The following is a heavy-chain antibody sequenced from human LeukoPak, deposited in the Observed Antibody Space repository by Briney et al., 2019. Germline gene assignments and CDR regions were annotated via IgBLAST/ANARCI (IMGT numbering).Heavy chain of an antibody. J-gene: IGHJ4*02. V-gene: IGHV3-66*02. CDR1: GFTVSSNY. D-gene: IGHD3-22*01. CDR2: IYSGGST. CDR3: VEEYYDSSGYPFFDY. Sequence: GGSLRLSCAASGFTVSSNYMSWVRQAPGKGLEWVSVIYSGGSTYYADSVKGRFTISRDNSKNTLYLQMNSLRAEDTAVYYCVEEYYDSSGYPFFDYWGQGTLVTVSS.